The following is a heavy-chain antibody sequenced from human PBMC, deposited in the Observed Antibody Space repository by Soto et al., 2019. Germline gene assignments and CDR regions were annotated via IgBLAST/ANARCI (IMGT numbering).Heavy chain of an antibody. Sequence: QVRLVQSGAEVKKPGASVKVSCKASGYTLSAYYLHWVRQAQGQGLEWLGWIHPNNGDTHYAQKFQDRVTLTRDKATSTAYMDLRRLRFNDTAVYYWARADCSGGSCYTCDNWGQGNLVTVSS. CDR1: GYTLSAYY. J-gene: IGHJ4*02. V-gene: IGHV1-2*02. D-gene: IGHD2-15*01. CDR3: ARADCSGGSCYTCDN. CDR2: IHPNNGDT.